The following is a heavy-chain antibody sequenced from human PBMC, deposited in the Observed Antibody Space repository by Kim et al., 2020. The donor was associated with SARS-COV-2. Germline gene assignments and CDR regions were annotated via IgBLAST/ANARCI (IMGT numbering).Heavy chain of an antibody. CDR2: IAWNSGTK. CDR3: AKASGDWYFDV. CDR1: GFNFGDYA. Sequence: GGSLRLSCAASGFNFGDYAMHWVRQAPGKGLEWVSGIAWNSGTKNYVDSVKGRFTISRDNVKKYVYLQMDSLRLDDTAFYYCAKASGDWYFDVWGRATLVTVSS. V-gene: IGHV3-9*01. J-gene: IGHJ2*01. D-gene: IGHD3-10*01.